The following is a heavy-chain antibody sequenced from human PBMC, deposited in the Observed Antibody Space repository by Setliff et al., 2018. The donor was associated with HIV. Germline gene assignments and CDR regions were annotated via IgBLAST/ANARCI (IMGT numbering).Heavy chain of an antibody. Sequence: GASVKVSCKASGYSFTTSGVSWVRQAPGQGLEWMGWINIRSGNTNYAQKLQGRVTMTTDTSTSTAYMELRSLRSDDTAVYYCARPNYGDYDDSFDYWGQGTLVTVSS. CDR1: GYSFTTSG. CDR2: INIRSGNT. CDR3: ARPNYGDYDDSFDY. J-gene: IGHJ4*02. D-gene: IGHD4-17*01. V-gene: IGHV1-18*01.